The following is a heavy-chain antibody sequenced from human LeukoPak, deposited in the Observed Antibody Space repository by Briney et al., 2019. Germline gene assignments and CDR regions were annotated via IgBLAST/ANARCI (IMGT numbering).Heavy chain of an antibody. J-gene: IGHJ3*02. CDR3: AADSTVTTPTHVFYI. D-gene: IGHD4-17*01. CDR2: LVVGSGNT. V-gene: IGHV1-58*01. Sequence: TSVKVSCKASGFTFTTSAVQWVRQARGQRLDWIGWLVVGSGNTNSAHKFQERVTITRDISTNTAYLQLNSLRAEDTAVYYCAADSTVTTPTHVFYIWGQGTMVTVSS. CDR1: GFTFTTSA.